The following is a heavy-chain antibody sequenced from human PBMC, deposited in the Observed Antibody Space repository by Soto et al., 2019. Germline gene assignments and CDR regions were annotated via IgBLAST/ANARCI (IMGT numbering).Heavy chain of an antibody. Sequence: GGSLRLSCAASGFTFSSYGMHWVRQAPGKGLEWVAVISYDGSNKYYADSVKGRFTISRDNSKNTLYLQMNSLRAEDTAVYYCAKSPILTGCFDYWGQGTLVTVFS. CDR2: ISYDGSNK. J-gene: IGHJ4*02. CDR1: GFTFSSYG. D-gene: IGHD3-9*01. V-gene: IGHV3-30*18. CDR3: AKSPILTGCFDY.